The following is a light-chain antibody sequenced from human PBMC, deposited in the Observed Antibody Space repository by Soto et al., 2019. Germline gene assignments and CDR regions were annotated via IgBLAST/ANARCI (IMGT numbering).Light chain of an antibody. V-gene: IGKV1-5*03. CDR2: GAS. CDR3: QQYNDSFPYA. Sequence: DIQMTQSPSTLSASVGDRVTITCRASQSISRWLAWYQQKLGAAPKLLIYGASTLESGVPSRFSGSRSGTQFTLTVSSLQPDDFATYYCQQYNDSFPYAFGQGTQLEIK. CDR1: QSISRW. J-gene: IGKJ2*01.